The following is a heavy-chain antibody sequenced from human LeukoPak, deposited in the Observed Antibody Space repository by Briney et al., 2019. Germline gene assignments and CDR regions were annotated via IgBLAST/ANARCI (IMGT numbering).Heavy chain of an antibody. D-gene: IGHD6-13*01. J-gene: IGHJ6*02. CDR2: ISAYNGNT. Sequence: ASVKVSCKASGYTFTSYGISRVRQAPGQGLEWMGWISAYNGNTNYAQKLQGRVTMTTDTSTSTAYMELRSLRSDDTAVYYCARTALYGIATDYFYGMDVWGQGTTVTVSS. V-gene: IGHV1-18*01. CDR1: GYTFTSYG. CDR3: ARTALYGIATDYFYGMDV.